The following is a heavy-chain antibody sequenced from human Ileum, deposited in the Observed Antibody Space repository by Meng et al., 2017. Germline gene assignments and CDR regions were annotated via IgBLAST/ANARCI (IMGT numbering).Heavy chain of an antibody. V-gene: IGHV3-74*01. CDR3: ASDCVEVAGSSI. D-gene: IGHD6-19*01. CDR1: GFTFSNSG. J-gene: IGHJ3*02. CDR2: VHADGLST. Sequence: GGSLRLSCAASGFTFSNSGMNWVRQAPGTGLVWVSRVHADGLSTSYADSVKGRFTISRDNAKDTLYLQMNSLRAEDTGVYYCASDCVEVAGSSIWGHGTMVTVSS.